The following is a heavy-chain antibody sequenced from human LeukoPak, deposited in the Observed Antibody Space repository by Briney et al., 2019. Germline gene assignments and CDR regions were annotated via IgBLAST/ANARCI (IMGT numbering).Heavy chain of an antibody. Sequence: GGSLRLSCAASGFTFSSHGMHWVRQAPGKGLEWVAVISYDGSNKYYADSVKGRFTISRDNSKNTLYLQMNSLRAEDTAVYYCAKERSVRGVSSDYWGQGTLVTVSS. CDR2: ISYDGSNK. J-gene: IGHJ4*02. CDR3: AKERSVRGVSSDY. V-gene: IGHV3-30*18. CDR1: GFTFSSHG. D-gene: IGHD3-10*01.